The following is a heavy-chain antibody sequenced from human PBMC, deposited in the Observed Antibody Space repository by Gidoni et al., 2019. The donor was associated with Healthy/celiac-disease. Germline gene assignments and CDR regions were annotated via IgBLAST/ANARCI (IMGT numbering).Heavy chain of an antibody. V-gene: IGHV3-21*01. CDR3: ARGSVGATPLSDY. CDR1: GFTFSSYS. J-gene: IGHJ4*02. Sequence: EVQLVESGGGLVKPGGSLRLSCAASGFTFSSYSMNWVRQAPGKGLECVSSISSSSSYIYYADSVKGRFTISRDNAKNSLYLQMNSLRAEDTAVYYCARGSVGATPLSDYWGQGTLVTVSS. D-gene: IGHD1-26*01. CDR2: ISSSSSYI.